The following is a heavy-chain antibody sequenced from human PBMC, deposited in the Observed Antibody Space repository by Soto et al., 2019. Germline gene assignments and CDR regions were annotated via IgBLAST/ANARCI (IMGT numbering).Heavy chain of an antibody. Sequence: GGSLRLSCAASGFTFSSYAMSWVRQAPGKGLEWVSAISGSGGSTYYADSVKGRFTISRDNSKNTLYLQMSSLRAEDTAVYYCAKRSSGWYEGEFDYWGQGTLVTVSS. D-gene: IGHD6-19*01. CDR3: AKRSSGWYEGEFDY. V-gene: IGHV3-23*01. CDR2: ISGSGGST. CDR1: GFTFSSYA. J-gene: IGHJ4*02.